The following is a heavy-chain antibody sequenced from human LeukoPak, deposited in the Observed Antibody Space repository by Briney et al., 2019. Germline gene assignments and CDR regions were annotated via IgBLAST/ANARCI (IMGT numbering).Heavy chain of an antibody. D-gene: IGHD3-9*01. CDR3: AREVNYYDILTGYSSHDAFDI. J-gene: IGHJ3*02. CDR2: IYTSGST. V-gene: IGHV4-4*07. CDR1: GGSINSYY. Sequence: SETLSLTCTVSGGSINSYYWSWIRQPAGKGLEWIGRIYTSGSTNYNPSLKSRVTMSVDTSKNQFSLKLSSVTAADTAVYYCAREVNYYDILTGYSSHDAFDIWGQGTMVTVSS.